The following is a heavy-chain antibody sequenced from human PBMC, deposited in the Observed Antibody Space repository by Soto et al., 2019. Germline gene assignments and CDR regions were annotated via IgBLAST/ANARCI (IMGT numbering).Heavy chain of an antibody. V-gene: IGHV1-69*19. CDR3: ARGLEYSSGWHDFDY. CDR2: IVPIFGPE. D-gene: IGHD6-19*01. CDR1: GGTFSTSA. J-gene: IGHJ4*02. Sequence: QVRLVQSGPEVRKPGFSVKVSCKASGGTFSTSAISWVRQAPGQGLEWMGGIVPIFGPEKYAPKFQGRVTITADESTYTFYMELGSLRSEDTAVYYCARGLEYSSGWHDFDYWGQGTLVTVSS.